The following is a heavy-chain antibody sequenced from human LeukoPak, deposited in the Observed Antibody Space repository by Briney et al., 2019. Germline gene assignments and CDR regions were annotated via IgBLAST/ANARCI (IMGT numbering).Heavy chain of an antibody. Sequence: PGRSLRLSCAASGFTFSSYAMHWVRQAPGKGLEWVAVISYDGSNKYYADSVKGRFTISRDNSKNTLYLQMNSLRAEDTAVYYCARAWDTVTVPGSFDYWGQGTLVTVSS. J-gene: IGHJ4*02. CDR3: ARAWDTVTVPGSFDY. D-gene: IGHD5-18*01. V-gene: IGHV3-30*04. CDR1: GFTFSSYA. CDR2: ISYDGSNK.